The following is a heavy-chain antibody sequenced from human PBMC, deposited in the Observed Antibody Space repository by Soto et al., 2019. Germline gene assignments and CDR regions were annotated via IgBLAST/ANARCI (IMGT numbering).Heavy chain of an antibody. Sequence: GESLKISCKGSGYSFTSYWISWVRQMPGKGLEWMGRIDPSDSYTNYSPSFQGHVTISADKSISTAYLQWSSLKASDTAMYYCATSTYYYDSSGYYFFGMDVWGQGTTVTVSS. CDR3: ATSTYYYDSSGYYFFGMDV. V-gene: IGHV5-10-1*01. D-gene: IGHD3-22*01. CDR1: GYSFTSYW. J-gene: IGHJ6*02. CDR2: IDPSDSYT.